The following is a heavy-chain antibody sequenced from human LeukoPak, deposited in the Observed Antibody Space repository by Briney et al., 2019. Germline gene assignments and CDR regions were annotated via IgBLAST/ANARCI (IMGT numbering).Heavy chain of an antibody. CDR1: GYSISSGYY. D-gene: IGHD5-12*01. CDR2: IYHSGST. CDR3: ARDRGYGSGYDHYGFDY. V-gene: IGHV4-38-2*02. J-gene: IGHJ4*02. Sequence: SETLSLTCTVSGYSISSGYYWGWIRQPPGKGLQWIGSIYHSGSTYYNPSLKSRVTISVDTSKNQFSLKLSSVTAADTAVYYCARDRGYGSGYDHYGFDYWGQGTLVTVSS.